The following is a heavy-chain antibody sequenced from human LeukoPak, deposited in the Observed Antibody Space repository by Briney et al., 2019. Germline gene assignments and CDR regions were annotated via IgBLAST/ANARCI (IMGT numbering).Heavy chain of an antibody. V-gene: IGHV4-59*01. CDR3: ARGDYYDSSGYFDY. CDR2: IYYSGST. D-gene: IGHD3-22*01. Sequence: SETLSLTCTVSGGSISSYYWSWIRQPPGKGLEWIGYIYYSGSTNYNPSLKSRVTISVDTSKNQFSLKLSSVTAADTAVYYCARGDYYDSSGYFDYWGQGTLVTVSS. CDR1: GGSISSYY. J-gene: IGHJ4*02.